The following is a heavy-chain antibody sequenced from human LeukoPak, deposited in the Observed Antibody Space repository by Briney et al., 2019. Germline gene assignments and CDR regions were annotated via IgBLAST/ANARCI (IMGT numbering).Heavy chain of an antibody. CDR1: GFTFSSYA. V-gene: IGHV3-23*01. Sequence: GGSLRLSCAASGFTFSSYAMSWVRQAPGKGLEWVSAISGSGGSTYYADSVKSRFTISRDNSKNTLYLQMNSLRAEDTAVYYCAKAQYYYDSSGPRTLYYFDYWGQGTLVTVSS. J-gene: IGHJ4*02. CDR2: ISGSGGST. D-gene: IGHD3-22*01. CDR3: AKAQYYYDSSGPRTLYYFDY.